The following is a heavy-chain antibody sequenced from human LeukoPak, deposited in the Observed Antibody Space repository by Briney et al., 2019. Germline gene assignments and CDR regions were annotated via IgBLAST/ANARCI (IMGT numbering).Heavy chain of an antibody. CDR2: IKSKTDGGTT. CDR3: TTTDYGDYADY. Sequence: GGSLRLSCAASGFTFSSYGMHWVRQAPGKGLAWAGRIKSKTDGGTTDYAAPVKGRFTISRDDSKNTLYLQMNSLKTEDTAVYYCTTTDYGDYADYWGQGTLVTVSS. V-gene: IGHV3-15*01. CDR1: GFTFSSYG. D-gene: IGHD4-17*01. J-gene: IGHJ4*02.